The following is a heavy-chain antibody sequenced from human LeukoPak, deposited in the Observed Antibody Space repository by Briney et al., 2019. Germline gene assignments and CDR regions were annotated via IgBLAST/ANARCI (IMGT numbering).Heavy chain of an antibody. CDR2: ISAYNGNT. Sequence: ASVTVSCKASGYTFTSYGISWVRQAPGQGLEWMGWISAYNGNTNYAQKLQGRVTMTTDTSTSTAYMELRSLRSDDTAVYYCARGLMVRGVNRDYYFDYWGQGTLVTVSS. CDR3: ARGLMVRGVNRDYYFDY. CDR1: GYTFTSYG. V-gene: IGHV1-18*01. D-gene: IGHD3-10*01. J-gene: IGHJ4*02.